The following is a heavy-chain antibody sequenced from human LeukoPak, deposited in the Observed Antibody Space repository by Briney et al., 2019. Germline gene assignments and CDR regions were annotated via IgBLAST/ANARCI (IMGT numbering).Heavy chain of an antibody. D-gene: IGHD3-22*01. CDR3: ARANRAYYYDSSGCNWFDP. V-gene: IGHV4-4*07. CDR1: GGSISSYY. Sequence: SETLSLTCTVSGGSISSYYWSWIRQPAGKGLEWIGRIYTSGSTNYNPSLKSRVTMSVDTSKNQFSLKLSPVTAADTAVYYCARANRAYYYDSSGCNWFDPWGQGTLVTVSS. CDR2: IYTSGST. J-gene: IGHJ5*02.